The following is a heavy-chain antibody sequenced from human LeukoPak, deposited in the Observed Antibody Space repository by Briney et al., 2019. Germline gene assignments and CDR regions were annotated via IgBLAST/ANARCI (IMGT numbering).Heavy chain of an antibody. CDR1: GGSISSYY. D-gene: IGHD6-13*01. V-gene: IGHV4-59*01. Sequence: SETLSLTCTVSGGSISSYYWSWIRQPPAKGLEWIGYISHGGSAHYNPSLKSRVTMSIDTSKNHFSLRLTSVTAADTAMYYCARYSGSRWYGDLYYYYYMDVWGKGTTVTVSS. J-gene: IGHJ6*03. CDR3: ARYSGSRWYGDLYYYYYMDV. CDR2: ISHGGSA.